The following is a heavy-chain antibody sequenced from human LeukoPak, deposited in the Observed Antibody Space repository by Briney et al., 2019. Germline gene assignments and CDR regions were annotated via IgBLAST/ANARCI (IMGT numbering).Heavy chain of an antibody. CDR3: AKAAAPYNWFDP. V-gene: IGHV1-18*01. CDR1: GYTFTSYG. J-gene: IGHJ5*02. CDR2: ISAYNGNT. Sequence: ASVKVSCKASGYTFTSYGISWVRQAPGQGLEWMGWISAYNGNTNYAQKLQGSVTMTTDTSTSTAYMELRSLRSDDTAVYYCAKAAAPYNWFDPWGQGTLVTVSS. D-gene: IGHD6-13*01.